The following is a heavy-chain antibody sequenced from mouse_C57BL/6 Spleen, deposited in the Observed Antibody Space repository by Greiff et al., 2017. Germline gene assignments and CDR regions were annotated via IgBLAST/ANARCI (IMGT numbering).Heavy chain of an antibody. CDR2: IHPNSGST. CDR3: ASSCDDYGGGYAMDY. J-gene: IGHJ4*01. V-gene: IGHV1-64*01. Sequence: QVQLQQPGAELVKPGASVKLSCKASGYTFTSYWMHWVKQRPGQGLEWIGMIHPNSGSTNYNEKFKSKATLTVDKSSSTAYMQLSSLTSEDSAVYYCASSCDDYGGGYAMDYWGQGTSVTVSS. D-gene: IGHD2-4*01. CDR1: GYTFTSYW.